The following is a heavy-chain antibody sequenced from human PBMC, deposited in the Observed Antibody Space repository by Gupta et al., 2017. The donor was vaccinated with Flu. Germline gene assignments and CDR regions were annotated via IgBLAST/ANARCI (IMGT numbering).Heavy chain of an antibody. CDR3: ARDPGGYSHAN. Sequence: EVQLLESGGGLIQPGGSLRVPCAAAGFTFSSYSMSWVRQAPGKGLEWVSAINTGGGTYYADSVRGRFTISRDDSKNTLYLQMNSLRAEDTAIYYCARDPGGYSHANWGQGTLVTVS. J-gene: IGHJ4*02. CDR2: INTGGGT. CDR1: GFTFSSYS. V-gene: IGHV3-23*01. D-gene: IGHD5-18*01.